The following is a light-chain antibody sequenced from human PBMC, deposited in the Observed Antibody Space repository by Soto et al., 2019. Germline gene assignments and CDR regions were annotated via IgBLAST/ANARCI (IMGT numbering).Light chain of an antibody. CDR3: QQYGSSPGFT. CDR2: GAS. CDR1: QSVSSSY. V-gene: IGKV3-20*01. Sequence: EIVLTQSPGTLSLSPGERATLSCRASQSVSSSYLAWYQQKPGQAPRLLIYGASSRATGIPDRFSGSGSGTDVTLTISSLEPEDFAVYYCQQYGSSPGFTFGPGTKVDIK. J-gene: IGKJ3*01.